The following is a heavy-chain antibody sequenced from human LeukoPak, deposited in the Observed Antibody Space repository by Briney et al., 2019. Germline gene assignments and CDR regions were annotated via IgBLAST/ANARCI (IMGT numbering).Heavy chain of an antibody. J-gene: IGHJ3*02. CDR2: INEDGSKK. Sequence: GGSLRLSCAASGFTLSSYWMSWVRQAPGMGLEWVANINEDGSKKFYVDSVKGRFTISRDNAKNSLYLQMNSLRAEDTAVYYCARDSTMIVVVTDGAFDIWGQGTMVTVSS. CDR3: ARDSTMIVVVTDGAFDI. V-gene: IGHV3-7*01. D-gene: IGHD3-22*01. CDR1: GFTLSSYW.